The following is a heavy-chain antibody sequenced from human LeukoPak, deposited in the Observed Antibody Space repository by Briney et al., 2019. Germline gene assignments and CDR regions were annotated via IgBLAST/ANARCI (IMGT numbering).Heavy chain of an antibody. V-gene: IGHV3-74*01. CDR2: INSDGSST. CDR3: ARDSPAIAVALDY. D-gene: IGHD6-19*01. CDR1: GFTFSSYW. Sequence: GGSLRLSCAASGFTFSSYWMHWVRQAPGKGLVWVSRINSDGSSTSYADSVKGRFTISRDNAKNTLYLQTNSLRAEDTAVYYCARDSPAIAVALDYWGQGTLVTVSS. J-gene: IGHJ4*02.